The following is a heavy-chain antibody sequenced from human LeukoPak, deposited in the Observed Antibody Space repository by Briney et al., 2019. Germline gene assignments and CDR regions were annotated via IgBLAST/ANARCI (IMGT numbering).Heavy chain of an antibody. Sequence: SETLSLTCTVSGGSINSFYWSWIRQPAGKGLEWIGRVSTTGRTFPKPSLSSRVTMSVDTSKNQFSLRLASVTAADTAVYYCARDIAVPYYNYYYMDIWGKGTAVTASS. D-gene: IGHD6-19*01. CDR1: GGSINSFY. CDR3: ARDIAVPYYNYYYMDI. J-gene: IGHJ6*03. CDR2: VSTTGRT. V-gene: IGHV4-4*07.